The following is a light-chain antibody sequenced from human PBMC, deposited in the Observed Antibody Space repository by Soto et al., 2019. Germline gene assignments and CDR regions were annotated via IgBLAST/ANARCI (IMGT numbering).Light chain of an antibody. CDR3: STWDDSLNGRV. J-gene: IGLJ3*02. CDR2: TND. V-gene: IGLV1-47*01. Sequence: QSVLTQPPSVSAAPGQKVTISCSGSSSNIGNNYVSWYQQLPGTAPKLLIYTNDQRPSGVPDRFSASKSGTSASLAISGLRSEDEADYHCSTWDDSLNGRVFGGGTQLTVL. CDR1: SSNIGNNY.